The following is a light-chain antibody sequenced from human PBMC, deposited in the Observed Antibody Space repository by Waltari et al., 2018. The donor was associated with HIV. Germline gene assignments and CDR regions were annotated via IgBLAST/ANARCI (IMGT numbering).Light chain of an antibody. CDR2: KAS. Sequence: DIPMTQSPSTLSASVGDRLTITCRASQSISAWLAWYQQKPGKAPKLLIHKASSLQSGVPSRFSGSGSGTEFTLTISSLQPDDFATYYCQQYNSYSTFGQGTKLEIK. CDR1: QSISAW. CDR3: QQYNSYST. V-gene: IGKV1-5*03. J-gene: IGKJ2*01.